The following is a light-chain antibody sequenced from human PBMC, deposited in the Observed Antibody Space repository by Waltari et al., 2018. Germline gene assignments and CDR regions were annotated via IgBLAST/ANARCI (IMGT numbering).Light chain of an antibody. CDR3: SSYTTSSTLG. Sequence: WEQRYPGKAPRLMIYDVSKRPSGVSNRFSGSKSGNTASLTISGLQAEDEADYYCSSYTTSSTLGFGGGTKLTVL. J-gene: IGLJ2*01. V-gene: IGLV2-14*03. CDR2: DVS.